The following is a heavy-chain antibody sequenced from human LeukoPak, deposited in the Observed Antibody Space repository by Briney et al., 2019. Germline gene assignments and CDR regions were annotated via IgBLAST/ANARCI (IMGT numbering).Heavy chain of an antibody. Sequence: SQTLSLTCAISGDSFSSNSAAWHWLRQSPSRGLEWLGRTYYRSKWYNDYAVSVKGRIIITPDTSKNQVSLQLNSVTPEDTAVYYCARDEQWLVYFHFWGQGTLVTVSS. J-gene: IGHJ4*02. CDR2: TYYRSKWYN. CDR3: ARDEQWLVYFHF. D-gene: IGHD6-19*01. V-gene: IGHV6-1*01. CDR1: GDSFSSNSAA.